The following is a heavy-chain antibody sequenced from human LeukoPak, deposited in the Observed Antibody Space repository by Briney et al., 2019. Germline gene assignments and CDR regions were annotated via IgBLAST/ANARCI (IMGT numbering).Heavy chain of an antibody. V-gene: IGHV3-30*03. CDR2: ISYDGSNK. CDR3: ASGQYYYDSSGYSHFDY. Sequence: QPGGSLRLSCAASGFTFSSYEMNWVRQAPGKGLEWVAVISYDGSNKYYADSVKGRFTISRDNSKNTLYLQMNSLRAEDTAVYYCASGQYYYDSSGYSHFDYWGQGTLVTVSS. CDR1: GFTFSSYE. J-gene: IGHJ4*02. D-gene: IGHD3-22*01.